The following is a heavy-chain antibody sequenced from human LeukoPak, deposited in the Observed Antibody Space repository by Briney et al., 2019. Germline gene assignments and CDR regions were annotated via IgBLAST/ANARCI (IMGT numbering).Heavy chain of an antibody. CDR1: GFTFSSYA. CDR3: ASLGYSDY. V-gene: IGHV3-30-3*01. D-gene: IGHD5-18*01. Sequence: GGSLRLSCAASGFTFSSYAMHWVRQAPGKGLEWVAVISYDGSNKYYADSVKGRFTISRDNSKNTLYLQMNSLRAEDTAVYYCASLGYSDYWGQGTLVTVSS. CDR2: ISYDGSNK. J-gene: IGHJ4*02.